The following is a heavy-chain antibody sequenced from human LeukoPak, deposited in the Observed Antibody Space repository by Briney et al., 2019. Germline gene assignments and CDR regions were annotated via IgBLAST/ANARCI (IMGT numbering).Heavy chain of an antibody. D-gene: IGHD3-22*01. J-gene: IGHJ3*02. Sequence: PGGSLRLSCAASGFIFTNYAMSWVRQAPGKGLEWISAASGSDTGTYHADSVRGRFTISRDTSKNTLYLQMNSLRAEDMAVYYCASRRDSSNYPRDAFDIWGQGTLVTVSS. CDR3: ASRRDSSNYPRDAFDI. CDR2: ASGSDTGT. V-gene: IGHV3-23*01. CDR1: GFIFTNYA.